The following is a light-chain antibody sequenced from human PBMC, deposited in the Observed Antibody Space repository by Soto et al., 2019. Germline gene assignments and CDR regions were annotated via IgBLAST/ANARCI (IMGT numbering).Light chain of an antibody. Sequence: EIVMTQSPATLSVSPGETATLSCRASQSVSTNVAWFQQKPGQVPRLLIYGPSTRATGIPAKFSGSGSGTEFTFTISYLQSEDFAVYYCQQYNNWPLTFGGGTKVDIK. CDR2: GPS. CDR1: QSVSTN. J-gene: IGKJ4*01. V-gene: IGKV3-15*01. CDR3: QQYNNWPLT.